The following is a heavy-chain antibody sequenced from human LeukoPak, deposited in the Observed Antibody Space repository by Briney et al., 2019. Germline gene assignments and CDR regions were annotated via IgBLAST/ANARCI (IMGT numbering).Heavy chain of an antibody. CDR2: ISSSSSTI. Sequence: GGSLRLSCAASGFTFSSYSMNWVRQAPGKGLEWASYISSSSSTIYYADSVKGRFTISRDNAKNSLYLQMNSLTAEDTAVHYCVRAYHPGGWFDPWGQGTLVTVSS. CDR1: GFTFSSYS. CDR3: VRAYHPGGWFDP. J-gene: IGHJ5*02. V-gene: IGHV3-48*04. D-gene: IGHD2-21*01.